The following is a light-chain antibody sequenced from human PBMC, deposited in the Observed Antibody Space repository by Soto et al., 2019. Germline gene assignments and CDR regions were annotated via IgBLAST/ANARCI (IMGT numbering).Light chain of an antibody. CDR3: QQRNNWPFT. CDR1: QSVSTY. CDR2: DAS. Sequence: EIVLTQYPATLYLSPGERDTVSCRASQSVSTYLAWYQQKPGQAPRVLIYDASSRATGISPRFSGTGSGTDSTLTITNLEPEDFAVSFCQQRNNWPFTFGPGTKVDV. J-gene: IGKJ3*01. V-gene: IGKV3-11*01.